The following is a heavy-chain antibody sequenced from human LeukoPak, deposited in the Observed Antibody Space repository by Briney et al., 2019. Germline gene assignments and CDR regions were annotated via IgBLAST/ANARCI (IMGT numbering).Heavy chain of an antibody. CDR1: GFTFSSYG. CDR3: ARGGSGFYY. CDR2: ISYDGSNK. V-gene: IGHV3-30*03. Sequence: PGGSLRLSCAASGFTFSSYGMHWVRQAPGKGLEWVAVISYDGSNKYYADSVKGRFTISRDNSKNILYLDVNSLRLDDTALYYCARGGSGFYYWGQGTLVTVSS. D-gene: IGHD5-12*01. J-gene: IGHJ4*02.